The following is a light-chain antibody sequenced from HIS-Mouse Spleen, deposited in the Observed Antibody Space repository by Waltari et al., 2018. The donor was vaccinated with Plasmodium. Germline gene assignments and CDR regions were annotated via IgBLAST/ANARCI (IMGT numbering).Light chain of an antibody. CDR2: EDS. V-gene: IGLV3-10*01. Sequence: SYELTQPPSVSVSPGQTARNTCPGDALPKKYAYWYPRKSGQAPVLVIYEDSKRPSGIPERFSGSSSGTMATLTISGAQVEDEADYYCYSTDSSGNHRVFGGGTKLTVL. CDR3: YSTDSSGNHRV. J-gene: IGLJ3*02. CDR1: ALPKKY.